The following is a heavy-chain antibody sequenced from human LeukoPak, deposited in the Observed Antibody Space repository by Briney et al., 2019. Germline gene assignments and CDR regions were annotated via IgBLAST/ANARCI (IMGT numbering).Heavy chain of an antibody. J-gene: IGHJ6*02. CDR3: ATTDPSTGDPYYYYGMDV. D-gene: IGHD7-27*01. CDR1: GFTVSSNY. V-gene: IGHV3-30*03. Sequence: GGSLRLSCAASGFTVSSNYMSWVRQAPGKGLEWVAVISYDGSNKYYADSVKGRFTISRDNSKNTLYLQMNSLRAEDTAVYYCATTDPSTGDPYYYYGMDVWGQGTTVTVSS. CDR2: ISYDGSNK.